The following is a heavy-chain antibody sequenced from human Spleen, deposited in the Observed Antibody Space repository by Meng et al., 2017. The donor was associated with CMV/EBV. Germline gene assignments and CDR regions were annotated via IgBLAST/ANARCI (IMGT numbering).Heavy chain of an antibody. J-gene: IGHJ4*02. CDR1: AGSISSRDYY. V-gene: IGHV4-39*07. D-gene: IGHD2-15*01. CDR2: INHSGST. CDR3: GGLYYYVDY. Sequence: SETLSLTCNVSAGSISSRDYYWGWIRQPPGKGLEWIGEINHSGSTNYNPSLKSRVTISVDTSKNQFSLKLSSVTAADTAVYYCGGLYYYVDYWGQGTLVTVSS.